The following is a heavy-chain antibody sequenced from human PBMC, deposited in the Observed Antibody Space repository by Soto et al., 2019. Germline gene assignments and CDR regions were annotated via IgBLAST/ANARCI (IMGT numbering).Heavy chain of an antibody. V-gene: IGHV4-59*01. D-gene: IGHD3-16*01. CDR2: IYYSGST. CDR1: GGSISSYY. Sequence: QVQLQESGPGLVKPSETLSLTCTVSGGSISSYYWSWIRQPPGKGLEWIGYIYYSGSTNNNPSLKSRVTISVDTSKNQFSLKLISVTAADAAVYSCERGGPRGGTEDAFDIWGQGTMVTVSS. CDR3: ERGGPRGGTEDAFDI. J-gene: IGHJ3*02.